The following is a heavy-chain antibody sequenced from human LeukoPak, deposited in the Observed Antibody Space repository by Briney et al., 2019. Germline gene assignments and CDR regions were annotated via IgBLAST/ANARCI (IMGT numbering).Heavy chain of an antibody. CDR1: GYTLTELS. V-gene: IGHV1-24*01. CDR3: ATTKEAGYGRTSYYYYYGMDV. Sequence: ASVKVSCKVSGYTLTELSMHWVRQAPGKGLEWMGGFDPEDGETIYAQKFQGRVTMTEDTSTDTAYMELSSLRSEDTAVYYCATTKEAGYGRTSYYYYYGMDVWGQGTTVTVSS. CDR2: FDPEDGET. J-gene: IGHJ6*02. D-gene: IGHD1-1*01.